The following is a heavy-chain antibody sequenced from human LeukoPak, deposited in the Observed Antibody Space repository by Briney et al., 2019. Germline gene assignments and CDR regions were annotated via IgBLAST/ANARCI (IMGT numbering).Heavy chain of an antibody. CDR2: INPSGGST. D-gene: IGHD2-2*01. Sequence: GASVKVSCKASGYTFTSYYMHWVRQAPGQGLEWMGIINPSGGSTSYAQKFQGRVTMTRDMSTSTVYMELSSLRSEDTAVYYCARDGGSSTIQYYFDYWGQGTLVTVSS. J-gene: IGHJ4*02. CDR1: GYTFTSYY. V-gene: IGHV1-46*01. CDR3: ARDGGSSTIQYYFDY.